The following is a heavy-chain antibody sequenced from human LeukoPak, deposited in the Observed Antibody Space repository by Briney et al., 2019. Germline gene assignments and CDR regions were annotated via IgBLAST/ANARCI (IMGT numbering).Heavy chain of an antibody. CDR2: ISGYNGDS. D-gene: IGHD3-22*01. CDR3: ARVRWSGVVVVVTPFDF. Sequence: ASVKVSCKASGYTFTLYGISWVRQAPGQGLEWMGWISGYNGDSKYAQKVQDRVTMTIDTSTSTSFMELRSLKSDDTAVYYCARVRWSGVVVVVTPFDFWGQGTPVTVSS. J-gene: IGHJ4*02. V-gene: IGHV1-18*01. CDR1: GYTFTLYG.